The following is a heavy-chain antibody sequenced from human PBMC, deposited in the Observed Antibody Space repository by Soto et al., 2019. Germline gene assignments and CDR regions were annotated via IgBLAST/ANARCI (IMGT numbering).Heavy chain of an antibody. CDR3: ARGTYSYYFDY. D-gene: IGHD2-15*01. V-gene: IGHV4-34*01. CDR2: INHSGST. Sequence: LSLTCAVYGGSFSGYYWSWIRQPPGKGLEWIGEINHSGSTNYNPSLKRRVTISVDTSKNQCSLKLSSVTAAETAVYYCARGTYSYYFDYWGQGTLVTVSS. J-gene: IGHJ4*02. CDR1: GGSFSGYY.